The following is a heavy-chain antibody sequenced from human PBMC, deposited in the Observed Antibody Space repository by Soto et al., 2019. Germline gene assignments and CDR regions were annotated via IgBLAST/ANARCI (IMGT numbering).Heavy chain of an antibody. CDR2: ISGSGGRT. Sequence: GWSLRLSCAASGFTFTNYAMNLIRQAPGKGLEWVSFISGSGGRTYYANSVKGHFTISRDNSKSTLYLQMNSLRAEDTAVYYWAKDGNREHYYDKSGFYGMGGWGQGTKGAVS. D-gene: IGHD3-22*01. J-gene: IGHJ6*02. V-gene: IGHV3-23*01. CDR1: GFTFTNYA. CDR3: AKDGNREHYYDKSGFYGMGG.